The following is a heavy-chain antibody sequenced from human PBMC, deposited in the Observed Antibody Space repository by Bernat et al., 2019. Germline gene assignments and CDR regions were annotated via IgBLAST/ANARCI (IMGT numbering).Heavy chain of an antibody. CDR3: VRGIAAAEDY. J-gene: IGHJ4*02. D-gene: IGHD6-13*01. CDR2: INPNSGGR. Sequence: QVQVVQSGAEVEKPGASVRVSYKASGYTFTGYFMHWVRQAPGQGLEWMGRINPNSGGRDYAQKFQGRVTMTRDTSISTAYMELSRLRSDDTAVYYCVRGIAAAEDYWGQGTLVTVSS. CDR1: GYTFTGYF. V-gene: IGHV1-2*06.